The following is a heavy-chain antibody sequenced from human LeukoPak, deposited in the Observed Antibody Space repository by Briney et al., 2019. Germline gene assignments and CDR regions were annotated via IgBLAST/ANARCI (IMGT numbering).Heavy chain of an antibody. CDR3: ARLLRYSSSHYYYYYMDV. D-gene: IGHD6-13*01. Sequence: SDTLSLTCTVSGDSISSYYWSWIRQPPGKGLVWIGYIYYSGSTNYNPSLKSRVTISVDTSKNQFSLKLSSVTAADTAVYYCARLLRYSSSHYYYYYMDVWGKGTTVTVSS. J-gene: IGHJ6*03. CDR1: GDSISSYY. CDR2: IYYSGST. V-gene: IGHV4-59*08.